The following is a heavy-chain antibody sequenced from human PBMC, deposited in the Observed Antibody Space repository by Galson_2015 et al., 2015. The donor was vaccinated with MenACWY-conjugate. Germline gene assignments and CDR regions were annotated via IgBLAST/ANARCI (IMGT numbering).Heavy chain of an antibody. J-gene: IGHJ4*02. CDR1: GGSIRSGGYY. V-gene: IGHV4-31*03. D-gene: IGHD3-10*01. Sequence: LSLTCTVSGGSIRSGGYYWSWIRQHPGKGLEWIGFIYYSGSTYHNPSLKSRLTMSVDTSRNQFSMDLRSVTAADTAVYYCARKSGSGSYYGASFDYWGQGTLVTVSS. CDR3: ARKSGSGSYYGASFDY. CDR2: IYYSGST.